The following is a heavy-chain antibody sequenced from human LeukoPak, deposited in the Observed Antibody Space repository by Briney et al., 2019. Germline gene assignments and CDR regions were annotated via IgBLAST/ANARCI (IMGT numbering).Heavy chain of an antibody. CDR1: GFYG. Sequence: GGSLRLSCAASGFYGMHWVRQAPGKGLEWVAVISYDGSNKYYADSVKGRFTISRDNSKNTLYLQMNSLRAEDTAVYYCAKGPHGYYDSSGYYFDYWGQGTLVTVSS. J-gene: IGHJ4*02. V-gene: IGHV3-30*18. CDR2: ISYDGSNK. CDR3: AKGPHGYYDSSGYYFDY. D-gene: IGHD3-22*01.